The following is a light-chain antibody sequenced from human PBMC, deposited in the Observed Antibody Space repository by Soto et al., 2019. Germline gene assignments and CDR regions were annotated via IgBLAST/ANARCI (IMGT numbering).Light chain of an antibody. J-gene: IGKJ2*01. CDR3: LQHNTNPYT. CDR1: QDISRF. V-gene: IGKV1-17*03. CDR2: DTS. Sequence: DVQMIQSPSAMSASVGDRVTITCRASQDISRFLAWFQQKPGKAPERLIYDTSTLQVGVPSRFSGGGSGTEFTLAISGLQPDDSATYYCLQHNTNPYTFGQGTKLEIK.